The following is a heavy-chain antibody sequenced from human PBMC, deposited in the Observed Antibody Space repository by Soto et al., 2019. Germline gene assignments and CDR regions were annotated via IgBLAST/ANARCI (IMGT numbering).Heavy chain of an antibody. Sequence: PGGSLRLSCAASGLTVSNNYMSWVRQAPGKGLEWVSIIYSGGSTYYADSVTGRFTISRDNSKNTLYLQMDSLRAEDTAVYYCARAFNWNDAYFDYWGQGTLVTVSS. D-gene: IGHD1-1*01. CDR3: ARAFNWNDAYFDY. CDR1: GLTVSNNY. CDR2: IYSGGST. J-gene: IGHJ4*02. V-gene: IGHV3-53*01.